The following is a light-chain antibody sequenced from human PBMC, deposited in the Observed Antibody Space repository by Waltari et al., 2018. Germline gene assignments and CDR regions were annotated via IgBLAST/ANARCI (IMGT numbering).Light chain of an antibody. CDR1: RSDIGYYNF. J-gene: IGLJ2*01. Sequence: QSGLTQPASVSGSPGQSITISCTGTRSDIGYYNFVSWYQQHPGKAPKLVIFDVSRWPSGVSHLFSGSKSGNTASLTISGLQAEDEAAYYCASYTSANTVLFGGGTKVTVL. CDR3: ASYTSANTVL. V-gene: IGLV2-14*03. CDR2: DVS.